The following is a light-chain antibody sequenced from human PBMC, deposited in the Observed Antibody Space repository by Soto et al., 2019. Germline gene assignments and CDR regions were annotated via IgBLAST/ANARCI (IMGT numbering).Light chain of an antibody. CDR1: GIDVGGYNY. Sequence: QSALTQPASVSGSPGQSITISCTGTGIDVGGYNYVSWYQQHPGQAPKLMIYEVGNRPSGVSDRFSASKSGNTASLTISGLQTEDEADYYCCSFTSINTWVFGGGTKLTVL. J-gene: IGLJ3*02. CDR2: EVG. V-gene: IGLV2-14*01. CDR3: CSFTSINTWV.